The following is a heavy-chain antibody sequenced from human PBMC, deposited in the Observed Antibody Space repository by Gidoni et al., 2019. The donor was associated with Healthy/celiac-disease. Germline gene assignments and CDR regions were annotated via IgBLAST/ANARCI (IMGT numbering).Heavy chain of an antibody. CDR3: TRHLSPAIAVAGE. J-gene: IGHJ3*01. D-gene: IGHD6-19*01. CDR2: ISTNGDNT. Sequence: EVQLVESGGGLVQPGGSLRLSCSASGFPFSSYAMHWVRQAPGKGLQYVSAISTNGDNTYYPDSVKGRFTISRDNAKDTLYLQMSSLRVDDTAVYYCTRHLSPAIAVAGEWGQGTMVTVSS. CDR1: GFPFSSYA. V-gene: IGHV3-64D*08.